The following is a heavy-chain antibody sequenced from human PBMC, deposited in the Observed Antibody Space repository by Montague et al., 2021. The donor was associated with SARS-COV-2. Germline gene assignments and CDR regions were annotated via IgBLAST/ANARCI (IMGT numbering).Heavy chain of an antibody. D-gene: IGHD3-3*01. V-gene: IGHV4-34*01. Sequence: SETLSLTCGVYGGSFSGYYWNWIRQPPGKGLQWIGGINHSGSTNYNSSLNSRGTISLDTSKNQFSLKLTSVSAADTAVYYCARGLGRPGTIFGVALYWGQGTLVTVSS. CDR2: INHSGST. CDR1: GGSFSGYY. CDR3: ARGLGRPGTIFGVALY. J-gene: IGHJ4*02.